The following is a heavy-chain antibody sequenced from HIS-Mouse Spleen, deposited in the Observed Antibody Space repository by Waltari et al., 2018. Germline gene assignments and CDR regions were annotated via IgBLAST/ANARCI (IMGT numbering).Heavy chain of an antibody. CDR3: ARMGPASGSYGDY. Sequence: QVQLQQWGAGLLKPSEPLSPTCAVYGGSFSGYYWSWSRPPPGQGLEWIGEINHSGSTNYNPSLKSRVTISVDTSKNRFSLKLSSVTAADTAVYYCARMGPASGSYGDYWGQGTLVTVSS. CDR2: INHSGST. D-gene: IGHD1-26*01. J-gene: IGHJ4*02. CDR1: GGSFSGYY. V-gene: IGHV4-34*01.